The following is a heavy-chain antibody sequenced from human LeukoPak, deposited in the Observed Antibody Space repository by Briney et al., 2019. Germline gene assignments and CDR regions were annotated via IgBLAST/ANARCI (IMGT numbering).Heavy chain of an antibody. CDR3: AKDPRAMGRYFFDD. J-gene: IGHJ4*01. CDR1: GFTFSSYA. V-gene: IGHV3-23*01. D-gene: IGHD1-14*01. Sequence: GGSLRLSCAASGFTFSSYAMSWVRQRPGKGPEWVSMISSSGETTDYAESVKGRFIISRDNTKNTLYLQLESPRVGDTAIYYCAKDPRAMGRYFFDDWGQGSLVIVSS. CDR2: ISSSGETT.